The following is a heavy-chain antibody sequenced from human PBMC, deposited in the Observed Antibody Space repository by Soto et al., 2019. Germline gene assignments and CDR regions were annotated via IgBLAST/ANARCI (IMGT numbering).Heavy chain of an antibody. CDR3: AKSLSLATTPSRYLDN. CDR2: ISGTGYTT. Sequence: EVQLLESGGGLVQPGGSLRLSCAASGFTFSSSAMTWVRQAPGKGLEWLSGISGTGYTTYYADSVKGRFAVSRDNSKSTLYLQMNSLRAEDTAVYFCAKSLSLATTPSRYLDNWGQGILVTVSS. D-gene: IGHD3-3*02. V-gene: IGHV3-23*01. CDR1: GFTFSSSA. J-gene: IGHJ4*02.